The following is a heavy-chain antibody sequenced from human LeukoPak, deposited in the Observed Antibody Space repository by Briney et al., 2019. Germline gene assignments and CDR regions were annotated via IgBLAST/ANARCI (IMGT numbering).Heavy chain of an antibody. CDR1: GGSISSYY. CDR2: IYYSGST. Sequence: PSETLSLTCTVSGGSISSYYWSWIRQPPGKGLEWIGYIYYSGSTNYNPSLKSRVTISVDTSKNQFSLKLGSVTAADTAVYYCARLWFGELSYFDYWGQGTLVTVSS. D-gene: IGHD3-10*01. J-gene: IGHJ4*02. CDR3: ARLWFGELSYFDY. V-gene: IGHV4-59*08.